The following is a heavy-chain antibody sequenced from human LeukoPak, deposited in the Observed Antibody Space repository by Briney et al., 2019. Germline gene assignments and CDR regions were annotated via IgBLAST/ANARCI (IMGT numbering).Heavy chain of an antibody. V-gene: IGHV3-7*01. CDR2: IKQDGSEK. J-gene: IGHJ6*02. CDR3: ARDPNVLRFLEGGMDV. CDR1: GFTFSSYW. Sequence: SGGSLRLSCAASGFTFSSYWMSWVRQAPGKGLEWVANIKQDGSEKYYVDSVKGRFTISRDNAKNSLYLQMNSLRAEDTAVYYCARDPNVLRFLEGGMDVWGQGTTVTVSS. D-gene: IGHD3-3*01.